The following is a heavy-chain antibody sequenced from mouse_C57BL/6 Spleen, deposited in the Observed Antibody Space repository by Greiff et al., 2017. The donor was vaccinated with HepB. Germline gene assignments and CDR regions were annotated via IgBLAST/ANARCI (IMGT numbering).Heavy chain of an antibody. J-gene: IGHJ4*01. Sequence: QVHVKQSGAELAKPGASVKLSCKASGYTFTSYWMHWVKQRPGQGLEWIGYINPSSGYTKYNQKFTDKATLTADKSSSTAYMQLSSLTYEDSAVYYCARGTTVVEEYYAMDYWGQGTSVTVSS. CDR3: ARGTTVVEEYYAMDY. CDR2: INPSSGYT. V-gene: IGHV1-7*01. CDR1: GYTFTSYW. D-gene: IGHD1-1*01.